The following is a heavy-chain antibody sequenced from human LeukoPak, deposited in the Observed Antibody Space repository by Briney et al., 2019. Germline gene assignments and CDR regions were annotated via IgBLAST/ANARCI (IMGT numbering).Heavy chain of an antibody. Sequence: SETLSLTCTVSGGSISSYYWSWIRQPAGKGLEWIGEINHSGSTNYNPSLKSRVTISVDTSKNQFSLKLSSVTAADTAVYYCARGHRIAARPPGFDPWGQGTLVTVSS. D-gene: IGHD6-6*01. J-gene: IGHJ5*02. CDR1: GGSISSYY. CDR2: INHSGST. V-gene: IGHV4-34*01. CDR3: ARGHRIAARPPGFDP.